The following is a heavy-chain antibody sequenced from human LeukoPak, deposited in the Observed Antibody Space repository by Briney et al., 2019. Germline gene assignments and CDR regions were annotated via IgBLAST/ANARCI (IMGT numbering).Heavy chain of an antibody. CDR3: ARTTEGGYSYGYFYHYYMDV. CDR2: IYYSGST. D-gene: IGHD5-18*01. Sequence: SSETLSLTCTVSGYSISSSSYYWGWIRQPRGEVLGWIGYIYYSGSTNYKSSLKRRLTISVDTSKNQFSLKLSSVTAADTAVYYCARTTEGGYSYGYFYHYYMDVWGKGTTVTISS. V-gene: IGHV4-61*05. CDR1: GYSISSSSYY. J-gene: IGHJ6*03.